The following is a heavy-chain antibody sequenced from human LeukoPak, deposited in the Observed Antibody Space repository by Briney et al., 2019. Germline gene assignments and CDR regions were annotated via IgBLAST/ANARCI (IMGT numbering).Heavy chain of an antibody. J-gene: IGHJ4*02. Sequence: GGSLRLSCAASGFSVSNNYMSWVRQAPGKGLEWVSVTYPGGSTYFTDSVKTRFTISRDNSKNTLYLQMNSLRAEDTAVYYCARDPTRYLRYGYFDYWGQGAQVTVSS. CDR3: ARDPTRYLRYGYFDY. V-gene: IGHV3-66*01. CDR1: GFSVSNNY. D-gene: IGHD4-17*01. CDR2: TYPGGST.